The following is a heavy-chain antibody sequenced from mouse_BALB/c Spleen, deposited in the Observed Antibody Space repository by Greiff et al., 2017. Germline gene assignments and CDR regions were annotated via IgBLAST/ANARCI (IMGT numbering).Heavy chain of an antibody. Sequence: QVQLQQSGPELVKPGASVRISCKASGYTFTSYYIHWVKQRPGQGLEWIGWIYPGNVNTKYNEKFTGKATLTADKSSSTAYMQLSSLTSEDSAVYFCASRGAWFAYWGQGTLVTVSA. J-gene: IGHJ3*01. CDR3: ASRGAWFAY. V-gene: IGHV1S56*01. CDR2: IYPGNVNT. CDR1: GYTFTSYY.